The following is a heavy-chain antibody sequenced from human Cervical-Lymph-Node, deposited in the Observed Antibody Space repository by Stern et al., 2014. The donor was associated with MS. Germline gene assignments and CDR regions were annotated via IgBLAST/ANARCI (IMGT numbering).Heavy chain of an antibody. CDR2: IVTIFGTA. V-gene: IGHV1-69*06. CDR1: GSTFSSYA. J-gene: IGHJ4*02. Sequence: QVQLVQSGTEVKKPGSSVKVSCKASGSTFSSYAFSWVRQAPGQGLEWMGGIVTIFGTATYAPKFQDRVTIIADKSTITVYMELSSLKSEDTAVYYCARVGDFMWDYCGQGTLVTVSS. CDR3: ARVGDFMWDY. D-gene: IGHD2-21*02.